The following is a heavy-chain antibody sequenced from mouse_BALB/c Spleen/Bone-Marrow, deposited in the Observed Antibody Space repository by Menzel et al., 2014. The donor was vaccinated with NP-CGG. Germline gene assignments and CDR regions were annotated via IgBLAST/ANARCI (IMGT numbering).Heavy chain of an antibody. Sequence: QVQLQQPGAELVKPGTSVKLSCKASGYNFTSYWINWVKLRPGQGLEWIGDIYPGSGSTNHNEKFKSKATLTVDTSSSTAYMQLSSLASEDSALYYCARFSQLGLLAYWGQGTLVTVSA. V-gene: IGHV1-55*01. D-gene: IGHD3-1*01. CDR3: ARFSQLGLLAY. CDR1: GYNFTSYW. J-gene: IGHJ3*01. CDR2: IYPGSGST.